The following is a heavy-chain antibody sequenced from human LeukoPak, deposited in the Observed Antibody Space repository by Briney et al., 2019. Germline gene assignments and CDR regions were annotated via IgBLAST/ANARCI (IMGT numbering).Heavy chain of an antibody. Sequence: SETLSLTCSVSGGSLTSTSYYWVCNRPPPGKELVGIGTVYYGGNTNSNPSLKSRVSISVDPSESQFSLNLTSVTAADTGVYYCFSGYDRAYDYFGMDVWGQGTAVIVSS. D-gene: IGHD5-12*01. CDR1: GGSLTSTSYY. CDR2: VYYGGNT. J-gene: IGHJ6*02. CDR3: FSGYDRAYDYFGMDV. V-gene: IGHV4-39*01.